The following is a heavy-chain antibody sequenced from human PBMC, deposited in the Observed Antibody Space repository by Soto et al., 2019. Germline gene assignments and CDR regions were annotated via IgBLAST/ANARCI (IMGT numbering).Heavy chain of an antibody. CDR3: ARVYNWNYSL. J-gene: IGHJ4*02. V-gene: IGHV4-31*03. Sequence: SETLSLTCTVSGGSIGSGGYYWSWIRQHPGKGLEWIGYIYYSGSTYYNPSLKSRVTISVDTSKNQFSLKLSSVTAADTAVYYCARVYNWNYSLWGQGTLVTVSS. D-gene: IGHD1-1*01. CDR1: GGSIGSGGYY. CDR2: IYYSGST.